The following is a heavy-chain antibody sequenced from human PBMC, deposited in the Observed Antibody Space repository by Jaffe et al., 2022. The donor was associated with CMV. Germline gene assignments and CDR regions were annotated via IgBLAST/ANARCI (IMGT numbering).Heavy chain of an antibody. Sequence: EVQLVQSGAEVKKPGESLRISCKGSGYSFTSYWISWVRQMPGKGLEWMGRIDPSDSYTNYSPSFQGHVTISADKSISTAYLQWSSLKASDTAMYYCARRTQTANCSSTSCYYYMDVWGKGTTVTVSS. V-gene: IGHV5-10-1*03. D-gene: IGHD2-2*01. CDR3: ARRTQTANCSSTSCYYYMDV. CDR2: IDPSDSYT. CDR1: GYSFTSYW. J-gene: IGHJ6*03.